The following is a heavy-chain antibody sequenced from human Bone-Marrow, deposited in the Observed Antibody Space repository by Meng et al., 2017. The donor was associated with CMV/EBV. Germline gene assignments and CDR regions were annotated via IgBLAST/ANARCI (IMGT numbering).Heavy chain of an antibody. CDR1: GSTFSSYA. V-gene: IGHV3-64*02. CDR2: ISSNGGST. CDR3: ARALAVAGNYYYYGMDV. D-gene: IGHD6-19*01. Sequence: GESLKISCAASGSTFSSYAMHWVRQAPGKGLEYVSAISSNGGSTYYADSVKGRFTISRDNSKNTLYLQMGSLRAEDMAVYYCARALAVAGNYYYYGMDVWGQGTTVTVSS. J-gene: IGHJ6*02.